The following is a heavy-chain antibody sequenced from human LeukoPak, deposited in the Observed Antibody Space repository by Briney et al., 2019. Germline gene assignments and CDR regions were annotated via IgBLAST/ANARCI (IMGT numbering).Heavy chain of an antibody. CDR1: GGSISSYY. D-gene: IGHD5-18*01. Sequence: SETLSLTCTVSGGSISSYYWSWIRQPPGKGLEWIGYIYYNGGTNYNPSLRSRVTISVDTSKNHFSLRLSSVTAADTTMYYCARAGGVDTAMDANFDYWGQGTLVTVSS. J-gene: IGHJ4*02. CDR3: ARAGGVDTAMDANFDY. V-gene: IGHV4-59*01. CDR2: IYYNGGT.